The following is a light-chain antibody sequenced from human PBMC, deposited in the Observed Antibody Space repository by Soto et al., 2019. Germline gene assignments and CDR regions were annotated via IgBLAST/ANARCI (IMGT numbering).Light chain of an antibody. CDR1: QSISSNF. V-gene: IGKV3-20*01. J-gene: IGKJ1*01. CDR2: GAS. CDR3: QQYGGSPRT. Sequence: EIVLTQSPGTLSLSPGEGATLSCRASQSISSNFLAWHQQKRGQAPRLLIHGASNRATGIPDRFSGSGSGTDFTLTITRLEPEDFAVYYCQQYGGSPRTFGQGTKVDIK.